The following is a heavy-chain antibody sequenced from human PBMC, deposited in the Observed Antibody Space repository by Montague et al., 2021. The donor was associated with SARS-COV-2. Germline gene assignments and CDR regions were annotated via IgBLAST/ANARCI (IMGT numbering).Heavy chain of an antibody. J-gene: IGHJ4*02. V-gene: IGHV4-39*01. CDR2: IYYSGTT. CDR1: GGSITSGSFY. CDR3: AGHYRGGYYGLGSYFPDF. Sequence: SETLSLTCTVSGGSITSGSFYWGWVRQPPGKGLEWIGNIYYSGTTYYNPSLKSRVTTSVDASKNQFFLKLSSVTAADTAIYYCAGHYRGGYYGLGSYFPDFWGQGTLITVSS. D-gene: IGHD3-10*01.